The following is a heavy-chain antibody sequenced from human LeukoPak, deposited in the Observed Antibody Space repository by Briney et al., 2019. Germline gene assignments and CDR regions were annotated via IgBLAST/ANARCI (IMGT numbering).Heavy chain of an antibody. CDR2: INPNSGGT. Sequence: ASVKVSCKASGYTFTGYYMHWVRQAPGQGLEWMGWINPNSGGTNYAQKFQGRVTITADESTSTAYMELSSLRSEDTAVYYCAREIVGAIFDYWGQGTLVTVSS. J-gene: IGHJ4*02. CDR3: AREIVGAIFDY. CDR1: GYTFTGYY. V-gene: IGHV1-2*02. D-gene: IGHD1-26*01.